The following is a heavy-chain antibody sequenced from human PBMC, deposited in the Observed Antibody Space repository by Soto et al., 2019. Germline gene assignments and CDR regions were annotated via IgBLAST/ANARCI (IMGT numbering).Heavy chain of an antibody. D-gene: IGHD5-18*01. J-gene: IGHJ6*02. CDR2: IRWVSGST. CDR3: AKDGVPPMTQLYPYYYYGMDV. V-gene: IGHV3-43*01. Sequence: GGTLRLSCTAPGSTFHDSTTPWVRQAPGKGLEWVSLIRWVSGSTYYADSVKGRFTLSRNNIKNSLYLQMNSLRTDDTALYYCAKDGVPPMTQLYPYYYYGMDVWGQGTTVTVSS. CDR1: GSTFHDST.